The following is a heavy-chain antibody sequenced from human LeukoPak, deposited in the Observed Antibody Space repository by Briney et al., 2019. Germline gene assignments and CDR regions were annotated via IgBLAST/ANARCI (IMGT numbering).Heavy chain of an antibody. D-gene: IGHD6-25*01. J-gene: IGHJ4*02. CDR1: QFTFNGSW. V-gene: IGHV3-7*01. CDR3: ARDPGRLYFDY. CDR2: MDPTGSQK. Sequence: PGGSLRLSCADSQFTFNGSWMNWVHQAPGKGLEWVANMDPTGSQKRYVDSVKGRFTISRDNAKNSLYLQMNSLRAEDTAVYYCARDPGRLYFDYWGQGTLVTVSS.